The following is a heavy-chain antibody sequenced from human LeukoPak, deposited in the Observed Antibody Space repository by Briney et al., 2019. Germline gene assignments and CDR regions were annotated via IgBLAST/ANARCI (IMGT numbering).Heavy chain of an antibody. J-gene: IGHJ5*02. V-gene: IGHV3-11*01. CDR2: ISSSGSTI. CDR1: GFTFSDYY. Sequence: GGSLRLSCAASGFTFSDYYMSWIRQAPGKGLEWVSYISSSGSTIYYADSVKGRFTISRDNTKNSLYLQMNSLRAEDTAVYYFARDPDSAYWFDPWGQGTLVTVSS. CDR3: ARDPDSAYWFDP.